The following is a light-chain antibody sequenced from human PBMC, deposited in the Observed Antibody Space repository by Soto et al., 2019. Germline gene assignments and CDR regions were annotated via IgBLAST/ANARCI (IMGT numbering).Light chain of an antibody. CDR1: SSDVGYYDL. Sequence: QSALTQPASVSGSPGQSITISCAGTSSDVGYYDLVSWYQQHPGKAPKLIIFEVTQRPSGISDRFSASKSGFTASLTISGLQTEDEAVYFCCTYAGRVTKFGGGTQLTVL. CDR3: CTYAGRVTK. V-gene: IGLV2-23*02. CDR2: EVT. J-gene: IGLJ7*01.